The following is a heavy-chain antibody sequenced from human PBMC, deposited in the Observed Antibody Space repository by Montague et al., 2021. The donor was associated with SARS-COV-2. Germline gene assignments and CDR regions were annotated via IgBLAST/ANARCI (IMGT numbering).Heavy chain of an antibody. J-gene: IGHJ5*02. CDR1: GGSFSGYY. D-gene: IGHD5-24*01. V-gene: IGHV4-34*01. Sequence: SETLSLTCAVYGGSFSGYYWSWIRQPPGKGLEWIGQIHHTGSTIYKPSLKSRVTISVDTSKNQFSLKLSSVTAADTAVYYCAREDRWNWFDPWGQGTLVIVSS. CDR3: AREDRWNWFDP. CDR2: IHHTGST.